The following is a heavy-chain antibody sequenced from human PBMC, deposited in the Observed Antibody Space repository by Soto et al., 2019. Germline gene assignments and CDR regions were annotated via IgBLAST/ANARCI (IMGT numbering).Heavy chain of an antibody. CDR3: ARHSYYYDSSGYDFDY. Sequence: QVQLQESGPGLVKPSETLSLTCTVSGGSISSYYWSWIRQPPGKGLEWIGYIYYSGSTNYNPSLKSRVTISVDTSKNQCSRKLSSVTAADTAVYYCARHSYYYDSSGYDFDYWGQGTLVTVSS. D-gene: IGHD3-22*01. V-gene: IGHV4-59*08. CDR1: GGSISSYY. CDR2: IYYSGST. J-gene: IGHJ4*02.